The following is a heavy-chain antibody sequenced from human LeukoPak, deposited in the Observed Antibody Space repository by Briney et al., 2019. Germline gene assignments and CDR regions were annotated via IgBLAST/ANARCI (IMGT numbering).Heavy chain of an antibody. CDR1: GFTFSNAW. J-gene: IGHJ4*02. D-gene: IGHD3-9*01. CDR3: ARDYLTGYSNPFFDY. Sequence: GGSLRLSCAASGFTFSNAWMSWVRQAPGKGLEWVSSISSSSSYIYYADSVKGRFTISRDNAKNSLYLQMNSLRAENTAVYYCARDYLTGYSNPFFDYWGQGTLVTVSS. V-gene: IGHV3-21*01. CDR2: ISSSSSYI.